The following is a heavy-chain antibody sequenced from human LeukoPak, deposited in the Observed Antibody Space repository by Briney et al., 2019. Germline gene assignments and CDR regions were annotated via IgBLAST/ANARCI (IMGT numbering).Heavy chain of an antibody. V-gene: IGHV1-18*01. CDR2: ISAYNGNT. CDR1: GYTFTSYG. D-gene: IGHD6-13*01. J-gene: IGHJ4*02. Sequence: ASVRVSCKASGYTFTSYGISWVRQAPGQGLEWMGWISAYNGNTNYAQKFQGRVTMTRDTSISTAYMELSRLRSDDTAVYYCAILAESDFDYWGQGTLVTVSS. CDR3: AILAESDFDY.